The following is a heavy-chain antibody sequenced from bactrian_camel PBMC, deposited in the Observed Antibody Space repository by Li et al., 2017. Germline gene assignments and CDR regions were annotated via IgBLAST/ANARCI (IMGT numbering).Heavy chain of an antibody. CDR1: GYTYSSYC. Sequence: VQLVESGGGSVQPGGSLRLSCAASGYTYSSYCMVWFRQAPGKEREGVAAIDNGGSPTYADSVKGRFYIVIDNSKNTMYLQMNNLKPEDTAMYYCSGAGTHVWEDCQGQGTQVTVS. V-gene: IGHV3S26*01. J-gene: IGHJ4*01. CDR2: IDNGGSP.